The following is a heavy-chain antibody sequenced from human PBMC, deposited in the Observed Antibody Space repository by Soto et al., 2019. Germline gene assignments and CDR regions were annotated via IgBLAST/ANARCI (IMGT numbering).Heavy chain of an antibody. Sequence: SETLSLTCTVSGGSISSYYWSWIRQPPGKGLEWIGYIYYSGSTNYNPSLKSRVTISVGTSKNQFSLKLSSVTAADTAVYYCARGGGKNWFDPWGQGTLVTVSS. D-gene: IGHD3-16*01. V-gene: IGHV4-59*01. CDR2: IYYSGST. CDR3: ARGGGKNWFDP. CDR1: GGSISSYY. J-gene: IGHJ5*02.